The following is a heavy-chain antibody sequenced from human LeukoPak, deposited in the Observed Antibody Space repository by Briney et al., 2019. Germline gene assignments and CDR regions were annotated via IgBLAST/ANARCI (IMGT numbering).Heavy chain of an antibody. CDR2: ISSSSSYM. V-gene: IGHV3-21*04. Sequence: GGSLRLSCEASGVTFSSYVMSWVRQAPGKGLEWVSSISSSSSYMYYADSVKGRFTISRDNAKNSLYLQMNSLRAEDTAVYYCAKDPATIFGVVISDYYYYGMDVWGQGTTVTVSS. D-gene: IGHD3-3*01. CDR3: AKDPATIFGVVISDYYYYGMDV. CDR1: GVTFSSYV. J-gene: IGHJ6*02.